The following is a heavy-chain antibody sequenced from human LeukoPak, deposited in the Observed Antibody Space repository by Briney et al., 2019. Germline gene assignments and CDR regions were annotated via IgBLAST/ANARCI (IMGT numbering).Heavy chain of an antibody. CDR3: ARGFGTRLGELSLGN. V-gene: IGHV3-21*01. CDR2: ISSRSCYI. Sequence: PGGSLRLSCAASGFTFSSYSMNWVRQAPGRGLEWVSSISSRSCYIYYADSVKGRFTISRDNAKNSLYLQMNSLRAEDTAVYYCARGFGTRLGELSLGNWGQGTLVTVSS. D-gene: IGHD3-16*02. J-gene: IGHJ4*02. CDR1: GFTFSSYS.